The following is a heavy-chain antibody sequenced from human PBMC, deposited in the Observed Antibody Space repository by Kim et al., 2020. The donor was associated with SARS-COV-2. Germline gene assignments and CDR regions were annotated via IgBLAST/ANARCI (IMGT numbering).Heavy chain of an antibody. D-gene: IGHD3-10*01. J-gene: IGHJ5*02. V-gene: IGHV3-30*18. Sequence: GGSLRLSCAASGFTFSSYGMHWVRQAPGKGLEWVAVISYDGSNKYYADSVKGRFTISRDNSKNTLYLQMNSLRAEDTAVYYCAKSFYGSGDWFDPWGQGT. CDR3: AKSFYGSGDWFDP. CDR2: ISYDGSNK. CDR1: GFTFSSYG.